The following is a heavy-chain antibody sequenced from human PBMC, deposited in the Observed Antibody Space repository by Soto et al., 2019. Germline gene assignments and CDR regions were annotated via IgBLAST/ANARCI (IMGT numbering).Heavy chain of an antibody. CDR2: TYYRSKWYN. D-gene: IGHD2-15*01. CDR3: ARVVDLVVVVDVTQRRVRDNWFDP. Sequence: SQTLSLTCAISGDSVSSNGATWNWIRQSPSRGLEWLGRTYYRSKWYNDYAVSVKSRITISPDTSRNQFSLHLNSVTPEDTAVYYCARVVDLVVVVDVTQRRVRDNWFDPWGQGTLVTVSS. J-gene: IGHJ5*02. V-gene: IGHV6-1*01. CDR1: GDSVSSNGAT.